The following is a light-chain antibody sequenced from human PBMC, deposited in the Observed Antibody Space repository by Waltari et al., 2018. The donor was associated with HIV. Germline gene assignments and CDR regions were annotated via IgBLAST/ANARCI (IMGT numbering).Light chain of an antibody. CDR1: GGDVAVYNH. J-gene: IGLJ2*01. Sequence: QSALTQPPSASGSPGQSVTISCTGSGGDVAVYNHISWYQHHPGEAPKLFIYEVSSRPAGVRGRLSGSKSGYTAYLTVSGLQPEDEADFYCTSDINNGALVFGGGTKLTVL. CDR2: EVS. CDR3: TSDINNGALV. V-gene: IGLV2-8*01.